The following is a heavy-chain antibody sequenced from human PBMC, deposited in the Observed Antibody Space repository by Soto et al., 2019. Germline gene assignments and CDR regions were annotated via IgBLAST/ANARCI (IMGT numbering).Heavy chain of an antibody. Sequence: QVQLVQSGAEVKKPGSSVKVSCKASGGTFISYAISWVRQAPGQGLEWMGGIIPIFGTANYAQKFQGRVTITADESTSTAYMELSSLRSEDTAVYYCARDKVGYYDSSGYYRVSVPPDYYYGMDVWGQGTTVTVSS. J-gene: IGHJ6*02. CDR2: IIPIFGTA. D-gene: IGHD3-22*01. CDR3: ARDKVGYYDSSGYYRVSVPPDYYYGMDV. V-gene: IGHV1-69*01. CDR1: GGTFISYA.